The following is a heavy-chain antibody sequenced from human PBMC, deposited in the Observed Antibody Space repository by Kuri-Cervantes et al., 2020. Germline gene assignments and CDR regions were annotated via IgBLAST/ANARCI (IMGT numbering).Heavy chain of an antibody. CDR1: GCTFTSYG. D-gene: IGHD2-15*01. J-gene: IGHJ5*02. CDR3: ARDSVGMCDLGYCSLGP. V-gene: IGHV1-18*01. CDR2: ISAYNGNT. Sequence: ASVKVSCKASGCTFTSYGISWVRQAPGQGLEWMGWISAYNGNTNYAQKLQGRVTMTTDTSTSTAYMELRSLRSDDTAVYYCARDSVGMCDLGYCSLGPWGQGTLVTVSS.